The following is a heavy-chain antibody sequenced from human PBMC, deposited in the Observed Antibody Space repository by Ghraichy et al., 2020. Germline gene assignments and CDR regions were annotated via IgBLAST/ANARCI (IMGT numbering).Heavy chain of an antibody. Sequence: SVKVSCKASGGTFSSYAISWVRQAPGQGLEWMGGIIPIFGTANYAQKFQGRVTITADESTSTAYMELSSLRSEDTAVYYCAREYSSGLRDFDYWGQGTLVTVSS. CDR3: AREYSSGLRDFDY. CDR1: GGTFSSYA. J-gene: IGHJ4*02. D-gene: IGHD6-19*01. CDR2: IIPIFGTA. V-gene: IGHV1-69*13.